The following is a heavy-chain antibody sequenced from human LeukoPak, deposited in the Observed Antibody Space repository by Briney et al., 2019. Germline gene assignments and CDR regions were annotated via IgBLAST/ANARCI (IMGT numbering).Heavy chain of an antibody. J-gene: IGHJ6*03. CDR1: GYTFTTYW. CDR3: ARHRYCTSSNCCPHYYYMDV. CDR2: IYPGDSET. D-gene: IGHD2-2*01. Sequence: GESLKISCKGSGYTFTTYWIAWVRQMPGQGLEWMGIIYPGDSETRYSPSFQGQVTISADKSISTAYLQWSSLKASDTAMYYCARHRYCTSSNCCPHYYYMDVWGKGTTVTVSS. V-gene: IGHV5-51*01.